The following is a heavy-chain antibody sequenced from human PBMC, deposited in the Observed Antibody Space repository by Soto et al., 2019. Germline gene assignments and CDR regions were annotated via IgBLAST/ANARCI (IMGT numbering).Heavy chain of an antibody. Sequence: GGSLRLSCEASGHTFGTYSMNWVRQAPGKGLEWIAYIDYSSDTIFYADSVKGRFTISRDNAKNSLYLQMNSLRAEDTAVCYCAKAGEMARGWYVPARYYYYYYGMDVWGQGTTVTVSS. J-gene: IGHJ6*02. V-gene: IGHV3-48*01. D-gene: IGHD6-19*01. CDR2: IDYSSDTI. CDR3: AKAGEMARGWYVPARYYYYYYGMDV. CDR1: GHTFGTYS.